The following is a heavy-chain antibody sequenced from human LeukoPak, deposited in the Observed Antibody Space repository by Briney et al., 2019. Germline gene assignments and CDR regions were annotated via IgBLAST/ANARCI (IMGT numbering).Heavy chain of an antibody. Sequence: ETLSFTCTVSGGSISSYYWSWIRQPPGKGLEWIGYIYYSGSTNYNPSLKSRVTISVDTPKNQFSLKLSSVTAADTAVYYCARGDSTLFDYWGQGTLVTVPS. CDR3: ARGDSTLFDY. V-gene: IGHV4-59*08. CDR2: IYYSGST. CDR1: GGSISSYY. D-gene: IGHD6-13*01. J-gene: IGHJ4*02.